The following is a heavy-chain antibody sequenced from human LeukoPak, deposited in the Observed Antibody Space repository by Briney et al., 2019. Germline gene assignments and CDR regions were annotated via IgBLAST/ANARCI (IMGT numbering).Heavy chain of an antibody. CDR1: GYSFTGYW. J-gene: IGHJ6*02. Sequence: PGEPLKISCKGSGYSFTGYWIGWVRQMPGKGLEWMGIIYPGDSDTRYSPSFQGQVTISADKSISTAYLQWSSLKASDTAMYYCARSIATVTTFDYGMDVWGQGTTVTVSS. CDR2: IYPGDSDT. D-gene: IGHD4-17*01. V-gene: IGHV5-51*01. CDR3: ARSIATVTTFDYGMDV.